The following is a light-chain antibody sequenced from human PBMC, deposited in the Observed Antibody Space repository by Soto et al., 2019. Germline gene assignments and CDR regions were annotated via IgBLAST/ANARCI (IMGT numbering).Light chain of an antibody. CDR2: GAS. CDR3: QQYNNWPPMA. J-gene: IGKJ1*01. V-gene: IGKV3-15*01. Sequence: EIVMTQSPATLSVSPGERATLSCRASQSVSSNLAWYQQKPGQAPRLLIYGASTRPTGIPARFSGSGSGTEFTLTISSLQSEDFAVYYCQQYNNWPPMAFGHGTKVEIK. CDR1: QSVSSN.